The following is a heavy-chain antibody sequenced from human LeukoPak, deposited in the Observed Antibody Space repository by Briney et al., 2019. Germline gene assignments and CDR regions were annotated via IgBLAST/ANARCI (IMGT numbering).Heavy chain of an antibody. V-gene: IGHV1-46*01. J-gene: IGHJ4*02. D-gene: IGHD2-2*01. CDR3: AREGDIVVACYDY. Sequence: SVKVSFKASGYTFTCYYMHWVRPAPGQGLEWMGIINPSGGSTSYAQKFQGRVTMTRDMSTSTVYMELSSLRSEDTAVYYCAREGDIVVACYDYWGQGTLVTVSS. CDR1: GYTFTCYY. CDR2: INPSGGST.